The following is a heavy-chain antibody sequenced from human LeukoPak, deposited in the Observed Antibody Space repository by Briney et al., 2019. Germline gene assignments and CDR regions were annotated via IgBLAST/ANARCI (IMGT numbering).Heavy chain of an antibody. CDR3: AKGTLPRGYRYGYDLYYFDY. CDR1: GFSLSDYE. V-gene: IGHV3-23*01. D-gene: IGHD5-18*01. CDR2: ISGSGGST. Sequence: GGSLRLSCTASGFSLSDYEINWVRQAPGKGLEWVSGISGSGGSTYYADSVKGRFTISRDNSKNTLYLQMNSLRAEDTAVYYCAKGTLPRGYRYGYDLYYFDYWGQGTLVTVSS. J-gene: IGHJ4*02.